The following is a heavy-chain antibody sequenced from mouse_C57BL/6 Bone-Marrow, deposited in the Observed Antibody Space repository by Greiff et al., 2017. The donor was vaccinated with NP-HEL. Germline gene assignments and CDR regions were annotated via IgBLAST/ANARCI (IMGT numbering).Heavy chain of an antibody. J-gene: IGHJ2*01. Sequence: EVKVVESGEGLVKPGGSLKLSCAASGFTFSSYAMSWVRQTPEKRLEWVAYISSGGDYIYYADTVKGRFTISRDNARNTLYLQMSSLKSEDTAMYYCTRPLYYYGSSYGYWGQGTTLTVSS. CDR1: GFTFSSYA. V-gene: IGHV5-9-1*02. CDR2: ISSGGDYI. D-gene: IGHD1-1*01. CDR3: TRPLYYYGSSYGY.